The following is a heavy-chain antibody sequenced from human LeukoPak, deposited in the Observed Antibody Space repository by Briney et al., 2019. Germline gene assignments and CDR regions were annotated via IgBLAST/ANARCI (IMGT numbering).Heavy chain of an antibody. Sequence: ASVKVSCKASGYTLTCYGVTWVRQAPGQGLEWLGWINADNGNTNSAQNLLGRVTMTTDTSTNTAYMDLRSLRSDDTAVYFCARAPRTCRSTNCSLDYWGQGTLVTVSS. V-gene: IGHV1-18*01. CDR3: ARAPRTCRSTNCSLDY. D-gene: IGHD2-2*01. CDR1: GYTLTCYG. J-gene: IGHJ4*02. CDR2: INADNGNT.